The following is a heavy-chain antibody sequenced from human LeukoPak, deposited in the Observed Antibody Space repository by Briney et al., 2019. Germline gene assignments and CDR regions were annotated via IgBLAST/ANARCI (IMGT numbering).Heavy chain of an antibody. J-gene: IGHJ4*02. V-gene: IGHV3-21*01. Sequence: GGSLRLSCAASGFTFSSYSMNWVRQAPGKGLEWVSSISSSSSYIYYADSVKGRFTISRDNAKNSLCLQMDSLRAEDTAVYYCARETASTGALFLFDYWGQGTLVTVSS. CDR3: ARETASTGALFLFDY. CDR2: ISSSSSYI. CDR1: GFTFSSYS. D-gene: IGHD1-1*01.